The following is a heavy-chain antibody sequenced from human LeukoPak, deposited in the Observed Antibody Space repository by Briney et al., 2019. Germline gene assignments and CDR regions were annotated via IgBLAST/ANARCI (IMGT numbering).Heavy chain of an antibody. J-gene: IGHJ4*02. Sequence: SETLSLTCTVSGGSISSGSYYWSWIRQPAGKGLEWIGRMYTSGSTNYNPSLKSRVTISVDTSKNQFSLKLSSVTAADTAVYYCARVGYCSSTSCYNLDYWGQGTLVTVSS. CDR3: ARVGYCSSTSCYNLDY. V-gene: IGHV4-61*02. CDR1: GGSISSGSYY. CDR2: MYTSGST. D-gene: IGHD2-2*02.